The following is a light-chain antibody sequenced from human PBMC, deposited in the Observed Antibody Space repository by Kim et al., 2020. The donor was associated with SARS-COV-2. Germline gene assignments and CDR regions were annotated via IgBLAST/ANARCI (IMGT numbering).Light chain of an antibody. V-gene: IGLV6-57*01. CDR3: QSYDSSINRV. Sequence: NFMLTQPHSVSESPGKTVTLSCTRSSGSIASTYVQWYRQRPGSSPTTVIYEDNQRPSGVPDRFSGSIDSSSNSPSLTISGLKPEDEADYYCQSYDSSINRVFGGGTQLTVL. J-gene: IGLJ3*02. CDR1: SGSIASTY. CDR2: EDN.